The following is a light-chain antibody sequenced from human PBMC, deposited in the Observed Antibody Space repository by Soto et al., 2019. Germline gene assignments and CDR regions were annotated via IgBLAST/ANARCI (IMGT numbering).Light chain of an antibody. Sequence: DIVMTQSPDSLAVSLGERATINCKSSQNLLYSSNNKNYLAWYRQKPGQPPKLLIHWASTRESGVPERFSGSGSGTDFTLAISNLQVEDVAVYYCQQYYSTPRTFGQGTKVEIK. CDR3: QQYYSTPRT. CDR1: QNLLYSSNNKNY. CDR2: WAS. V-gene: IGKV4-1*01. J-gene: IGKJ2*01.